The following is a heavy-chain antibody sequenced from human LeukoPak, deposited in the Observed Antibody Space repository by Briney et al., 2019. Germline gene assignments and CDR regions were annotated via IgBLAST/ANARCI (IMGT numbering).Heavy chain of an antibody. CDR3: AKDDQTYCSTTSCYGGAFDS. J-gene: IGHJ4*02. CDR1: GFTFDDFT. Sequence: GGSLRLSCAASGFTFDDFTMHWVRQAPGKGLEWVALISWNGGSIFYADSVKGRFSISSDNSKNSLHLQVNNLTTEDTALYYWAKDDQTYCSTTSCYGGAFDSWGQGTLVSVSS. V-gene: IGHV3-43*01. CDR2: ISWNGGSI. D-gene: IGHD2-2*01.